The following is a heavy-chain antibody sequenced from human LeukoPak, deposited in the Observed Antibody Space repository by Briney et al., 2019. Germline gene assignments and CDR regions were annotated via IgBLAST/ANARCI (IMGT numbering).Heavy chain of an antibody. CDR3: ARGRGYGGNYLRSFDI. Sequence: PSETLSLTCTVSGDSIGSYFWSWIRQPPGKGLEWIGYNSGSTNYNPSLKSRVTILLDRSKSQFSLKLSSVTAADTAIYYCARGRGYGGNYLRSFDIWGQGTMVTVSS. V-gene: IGHV4-59*08. J-gene: IGHJ3*02. CDR1: GDSIGSYF. CDR2: NSGST. D-gene: IGHD1-26*01.